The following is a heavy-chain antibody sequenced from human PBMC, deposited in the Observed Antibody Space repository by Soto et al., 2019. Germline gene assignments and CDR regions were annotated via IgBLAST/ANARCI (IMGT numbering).Heavy chain of an antibody. V-gene: IGHV1-8*01. J-gene: IGHJ6*03. CDR3: AREYSSSWHYYYMDV. Sequence: QVPLVQSGAEVKKPGASVKVSCKASGYTFTSYDINWVRQATGQGLEWMGWMNPNSGNTGYAQKFQGRVTMTRNTSISTAYMELSSLRSEDTAVYYCAREYSSSWHYYYMDVWGKGTTVTVSS. D-gene: IGHD6-13*01. CDR2: MNPNSGNT. CDR1: GYTFTSYD.